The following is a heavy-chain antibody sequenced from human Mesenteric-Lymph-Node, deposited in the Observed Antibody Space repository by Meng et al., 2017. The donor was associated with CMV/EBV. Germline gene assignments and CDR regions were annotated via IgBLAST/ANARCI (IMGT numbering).Heavy chain of an antibody. CDR1: GGTSNNYA. V-gene: IGHV1-69*10. Sequence: SVKVSCKASGGTSNNYAINWVRQVPGQGLEWMGGIIPILDITNYAQKFQGRVTITADKSTSIAYMELSSLRSDDTAVYYCGRTVGFNWYVEGWVRAIDYWGQGTLVTVSS. CDR3: GRTVGFNWYVEGWVRAIDY. J-gene: IGHJ4*02. CDR2: IIPILDIT. D-gene: IGHD1-1*01.